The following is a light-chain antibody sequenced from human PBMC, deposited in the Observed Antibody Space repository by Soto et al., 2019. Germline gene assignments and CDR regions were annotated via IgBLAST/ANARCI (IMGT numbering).Light chain of an antibody. CDR1: QSISSW. CDR2: DAS. J-gene: IGKJ1*01. CDR3: QQYNSYWGT. Sequence: DIQMTQSPSTLSASVGDRVTITCRASQSISSWLAWYQQKPGKAPKLLIYDASSLESGFPSRFSGSGSGTEFTLTSSSLQPDDFATYCCQQYNSYWGTFGQGTKVEIK. V-gene: IGKV1-5*01.